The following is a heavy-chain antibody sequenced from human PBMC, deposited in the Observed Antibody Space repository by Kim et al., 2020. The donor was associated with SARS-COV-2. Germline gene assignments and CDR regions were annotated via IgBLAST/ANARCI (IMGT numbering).Heavy chain of an antibody. CDR1: GGSISSSNW. CDR3: ARSPKLGAGAFDI. D-gene: IGHD1-7*01. J-gene: IGHJ3*02. CDR2: IYHSGST. Sequence: SETLSLTCAVSGGSISSSNWWSWVRQPPGKGLEWIGEIYHSGSTNYNPSLKSRVTISVDKSKNQFSLKLSSVTAADTAVYYCARSPKLGAGAFDIWGQGTMVTVSS. V-gene: IGHV4-4*02.